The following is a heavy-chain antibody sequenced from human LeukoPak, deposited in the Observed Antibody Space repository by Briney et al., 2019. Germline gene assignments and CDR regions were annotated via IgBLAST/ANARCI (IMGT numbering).Heavy chain of an antibody. D-gene: IGHD1-26*01. J-gene: IGHJ3*02. CDR3: ARDEGAKIAFAI. CDR2: IIPIFGTA. Sequence: SVKVSCKAPGYTFTNYYIHWVRQAPGQGLEWMGGIIPIFGTANYAQKFQGRVTINADKSTSTAYMELSSLRSEDTAVYYCARDEGAKIAFAIWGQGTMVTVSS. V-gene: IGHV1-69*06. CDR1: GYTFTNYY.